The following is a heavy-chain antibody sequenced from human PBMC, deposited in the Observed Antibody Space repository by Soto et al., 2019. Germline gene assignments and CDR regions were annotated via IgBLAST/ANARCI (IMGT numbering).Heavy chain of an antibody. D-gene: IGHD3-16*01. Sequence: ETLSLTCTVSGGSISSYYWSWIRQPPGKGLEWIGYIYYSGSTNYNPFLKSRVTISVDTSKNQFSLKLSSVTAADTAVYYCARADYIWGSPIIFDYWGQGTLVTVSS. J-gene: IGHJ4*02. V-gene: IGHV4-59*08. CDR1: GGSISSYY. CDR2: IYYSGST. CDR3: ARADYIWGSPIIFDY.